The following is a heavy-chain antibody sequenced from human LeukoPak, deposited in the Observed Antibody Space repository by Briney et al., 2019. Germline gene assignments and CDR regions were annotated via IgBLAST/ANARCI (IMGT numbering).Heavy chain of an antibody. Sequence: ASVKVSCKASGGTFSSYAISWVRQAPGQGLEWMGRIIPILGIANYAQKFQGRVTITADKSTSTAYMELSSLRSEDTAVYYCARLAYVTSPDYWGQGTLVTVSS. J-gene: IGHJ4*02. CDR3: ARLAYVTSPDY. CDR1: GGTFSSYA. D-gene: IGHD2-21*02. V-gene: IGHV1-69*04. CDR2: IIPILGIA.